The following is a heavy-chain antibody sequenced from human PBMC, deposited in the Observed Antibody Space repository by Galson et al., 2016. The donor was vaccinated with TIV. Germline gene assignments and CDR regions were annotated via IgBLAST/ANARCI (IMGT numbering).Heavy chain of an antibody. J-gene: IGHJ5*02. CDR2: INSYNGDT. V-gene: IGHV1-18*04. CDR1: GYSSATHG. D-gene: IGHD3-16*01. Sequence: SVKVSCKASGYSSATHGINWVRQAPGQGLEWMGWINSYNGDTGHAQKVQGRVTLTTDTSTGTAYMELRSLISADTAVYYCARRNWGNWLDPWGQGTLVTVSS. CDR3: ARRNWGNWLDP.